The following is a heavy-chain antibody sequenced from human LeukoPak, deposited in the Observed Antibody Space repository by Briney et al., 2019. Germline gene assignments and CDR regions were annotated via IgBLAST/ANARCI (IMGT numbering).Heavy chain of an antibody. V-gene: IGHV4-38-2*01. J-gene: IGHJ3*02. CDR2: IYHSGST. CDR1: GYSISSGYY. D-gene: IGHD4-11*01. CDR3: ARTFYGNYASRAFDI. Sequence: SETLSLTCAVSGYSISSGYYWGWIRPPPGKGLEGIGSIYHSGSTYYTPSLKSRVTISVDTSKNQFSLKLSSVTAADTAVYYCARTFYGNYASRAFDIWGQGTMVTVSS.